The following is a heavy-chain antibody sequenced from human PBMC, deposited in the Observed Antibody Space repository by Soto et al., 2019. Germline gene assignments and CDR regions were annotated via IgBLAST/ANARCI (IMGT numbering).Heavy chain of an antibody. CDR1: GFTFNNYA. Sequence: EVQLLESGGALVQPGGSLGLSCAASGFTFNNYALTWVRQAPGKGLEWVSGVSGSGDTTYYADSVKGRFTISRDNSRNTLYVQMNSLRVDDTAVYYCAKGGYDYVWGGVDFWGRGTLVTVS. D-gene: IGHD3-16*01. CDR2: VSGSGDTT. V-gene: IGHV3-23*01. J-gene: IGHJ4*02. CDR3: AKGGYDYVWGGVDF.